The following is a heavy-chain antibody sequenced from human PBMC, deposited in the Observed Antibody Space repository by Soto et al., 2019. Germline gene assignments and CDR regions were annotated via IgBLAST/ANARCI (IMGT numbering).Heavy chain of an antibody. CDR3: ARDRGGDYVDYYYMDV. V-gene: IGHV3-23*01. Sequence: GGSLRLSCTASGFTFSTTAMTWVRQAPGKGLDWVSAIRGSGGNTYYAESVKGRFTISRDNSKNTLYLQMNSLRAEDTALYYCARDRGGDYVDYYYMDVWGKGTTVTVSS. D-gene: IGHD2-21*02. CDR1: GFTFSTTA. J-gene: IGHJ6*03. CDR2: IRGSGGNT.